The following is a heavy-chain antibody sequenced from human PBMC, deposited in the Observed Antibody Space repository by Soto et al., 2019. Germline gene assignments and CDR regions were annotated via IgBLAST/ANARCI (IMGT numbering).Heavy chain of an antibody. Sequence: QVRLQESGPGLVEASQTLSLTCSVSGSYITSGDYHWTWLRQAPGKGLEWIGDISHSETNYYSPALKNRIIISSDFSMNQCSLRLNSVTAADTAVYFCAGFGVGDRDDKWGQGTLVTVSS. D-gene: IGHD2-8*01. CDR2: ISHSETN. V-gene: IGHV4-30-4*01. CDR1: GSYITSGDYH. J-gene: IGHJ4*02. CDR3: AGFGVGDRDDK.